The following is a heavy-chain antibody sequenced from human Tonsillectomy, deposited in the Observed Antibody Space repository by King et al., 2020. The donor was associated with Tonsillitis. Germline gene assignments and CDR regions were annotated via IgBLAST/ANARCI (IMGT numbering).Heavy chain of an antibody. CDR1: GYSISSSYY. V-gene: IGHV4-38-2*02. Sequence: VQLQESGPGLVKPSETLSLTCTVSGYSISSSYYWGWIRQPPGKGLEWIGSIYHSGSTYYNPSLKSRVTISVDTSKNQFSLKLSSVTAADPAVYYCARGTGEYYFDYWGQGTLVTVSS. CDR3: ARGTGEYYFDY. CDR2: IYHSGST. D-gene: IGHD7-27*01. J-gene: IGHJ4*02.